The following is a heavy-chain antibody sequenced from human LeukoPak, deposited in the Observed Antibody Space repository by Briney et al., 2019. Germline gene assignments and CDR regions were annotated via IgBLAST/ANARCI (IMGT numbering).Heavy chain of an antibody. J-gene: IGHJ5*02. CDR1: GYIFTNYC. CDR3: ARTDSNFWFDP. D-gene: IGHD2-15*01. V-gene: IGHV5-51*01. Sequence: GESLKISCKGSGYIFTNYCIVWVRQMPGKGLEWMGIIYPADSDTRYSPSFQGQVSISVDKSINTAYLQWTSLKASDTAMYYCARTDSNFWFDPWGQGTLVTVSS. CDR2: IYPADSDT.